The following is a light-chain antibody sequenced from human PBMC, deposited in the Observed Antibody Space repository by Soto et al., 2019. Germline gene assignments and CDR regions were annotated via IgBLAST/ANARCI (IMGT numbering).Light chain of an antibody. CDR3: QQYGNSPKT. CDR2: AAS. Sequence: EIVLTQSPGTLSLSPGERATLSCRASQSVTSSYLAWYQQKPGQAPRRLIYAASSRATGIPDRFSVSETGTDFTLTISKLEPEDFAVYYCQQYGNSPKTFGQGNKVEIK. J-gene: IGKJ1*01. V-gene: IGKV3-20*01. CDR1: QSVTSSY.